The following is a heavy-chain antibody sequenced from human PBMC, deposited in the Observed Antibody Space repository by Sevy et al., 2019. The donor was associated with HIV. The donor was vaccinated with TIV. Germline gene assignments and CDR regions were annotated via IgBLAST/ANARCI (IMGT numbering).Heavy chain of an antibody. CDR1: GFTFIDSW. J-gene: IGHJ4*02. Sequence: GGSLRLSCAASGFTFIDSWMNWVRQGPGKGLEWVARIKSESDGGTRDYAAPVQGRFTISRDDSKKVMWLQMDSLKIEDIGVYYCTTGPFDFWGQGTLVTVSS. CDR3: TTGPFDF. CDR2: IKSESDGGTR. V-gene: IGHV3-15*01.